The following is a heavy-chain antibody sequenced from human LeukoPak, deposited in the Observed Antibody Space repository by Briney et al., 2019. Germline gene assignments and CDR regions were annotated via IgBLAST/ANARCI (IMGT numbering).Heavy chain of an antibody. Sequence: PSETLSLTCAVDGGSFSAYYWSWIRQPPGKGLEWIGEINRGGSTHYNPSLESRVTISVDTSKNQFSLKLSSVTAADTAVYYCARHLAVTTSPYNWFDPWGQGTLVTVSS. D-gene: IGHD4-11*01. J-gene: IGHJ5*02. CDR1: GGSFSAYY. V-gene: IGHV4-34*01. CDR3: ARHLAVTTSPYNWFDP. CDR2: INRGGST.